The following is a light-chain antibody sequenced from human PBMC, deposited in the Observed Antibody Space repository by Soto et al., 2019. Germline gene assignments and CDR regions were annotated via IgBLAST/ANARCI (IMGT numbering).Light chain of an antibody. CDR2: GAS. J-gene: IGKJ1*01. V-gene: IGKV3-20*01. CDR1: QSVSSSY. Sequence: EIVLTQSPGTLSLSPGEGATLSCRASQSVSSSYLAWYQQKPGQAPRLLIYGASSRATGIPDRFSGSGSGTDFTLTISRLEPEEFAVYYCQQYGSSPRTFGQGTKVDIK. CDR3: QQYGSSPRT.